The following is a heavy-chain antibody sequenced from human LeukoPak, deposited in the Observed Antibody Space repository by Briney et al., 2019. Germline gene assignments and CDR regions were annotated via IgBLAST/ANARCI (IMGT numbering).Heavy chain of an antibody. CDR3: ARGPHYFDS. J-gene: IGHJ4*02. CDR1: GFTFSSYN. Sequence: SGGSLRLSCAASGFTFSSYNLNWVRQAPGKGLEWVSSMTSTSHVYYADSLKGRFTISRDNSKNTLYLQMDSLRVEDTAVYYCARGPHYFDSWGQGTLVTVSS. CDR2: MTSTSHV. V-gene: IGHV3-21*04.